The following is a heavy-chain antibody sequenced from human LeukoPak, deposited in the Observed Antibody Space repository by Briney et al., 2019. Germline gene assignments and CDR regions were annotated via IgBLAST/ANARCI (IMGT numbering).Heavy chain of an antibody. CDR2: IYWDDDK. Sequence: SGPTLVKPTQTLTLTCAFSGFSLSTGGVGVAWIRQPPGKGLEWLALIYWDDDKRYSPSLKSRLTITKDTSKSQVVLTMTNMDPADTGTYYCAHRGVDTTLLIFDYWGQGTLVTVSS. J-gene: IGHJ4*02. CDR3: AHRGVDTTLLIFDY. V-gene: IGHV2-5*02. CDR1: GFSLSTGGVG. D-gene: IGHD5-18*01.